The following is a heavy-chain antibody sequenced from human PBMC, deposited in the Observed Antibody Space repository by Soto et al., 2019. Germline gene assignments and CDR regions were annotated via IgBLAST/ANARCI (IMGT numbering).Heavy chain of an antibody. Sequence: EVQLVESGGGLVQPGRSLRLSCVASGFTFDDYAMHWVRQAPGKGLEWVSSISWNSDNMAYADSVKGRFAISRDNAKNSLYLQMNSLRPEDTALYYCAKDSGPFTRNYLDYWGQGTLVTVSS. CDR1: GFTFDDYA. J-gene: IGHJ4*02. CDR3: AKDSGPFTRNYLDY. V-gene: IGHV3-9*01. D-gene: IGHD1-26*01. CDR2: ISWNSDNM.